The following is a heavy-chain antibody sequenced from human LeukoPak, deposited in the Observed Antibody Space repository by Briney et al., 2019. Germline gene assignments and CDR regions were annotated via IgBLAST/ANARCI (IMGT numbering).Heavy chain of an antibody. Sequence: SETLSLTCTVSGGSISSSSYYWGWIRQPPGKGRGWIGSIYYSGSTYYNPSLKSRVTISVDTSKNQFSLKLSSVTAADPAVYYCAARYYDFWSGYRYCGQGTLVTVSS. V-gene: IGHV4-39*01. J-gene: IGHJ4*02. CDR1: GGSISSSSYY. D-gene: IGHD3-3*01. CDR2: IYYSGST. CDR3: AARYYDFWSGYRY.